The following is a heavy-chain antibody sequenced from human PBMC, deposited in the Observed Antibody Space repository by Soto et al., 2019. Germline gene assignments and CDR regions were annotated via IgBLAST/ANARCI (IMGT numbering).Heavy chain of an antibody. Sequence: SETLSLTCTVSGGSISSYYWSWIRQPPGKGLEWIGYIYYSGSTNYNPSLKSRVTISVDTSKNQFSLKLSSVTAADTAVYYCAREISSSWYYNWFDPCGQGTLVTV. CDR2: IYYSGST. J-gene: IGHJ5*02. CDR3: AREISSSWYYNWFDP. D-gene: IGHD6-13*01. CDR1: GGSISSYY. V-gene: IGHV4-59*01.